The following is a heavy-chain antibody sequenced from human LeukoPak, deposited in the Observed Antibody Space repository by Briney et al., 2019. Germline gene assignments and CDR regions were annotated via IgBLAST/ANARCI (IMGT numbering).Heavy chain of an antibody. CDR3: ARERVSAFNI. CDR2: IKQDGSEK. CDR1: GFTFSSYG. V-gene: IGHV3-7*01. J-gene: IGHJ3*02. Sequence: GGSLRLSCAASGFTFSSYGMSWVRQAPGKGLEWVANIKQDGSEKYYVDSVKGRFTISRDNAKNSLYLQMNSLRAEDTAVYYCARERVSAFNIWGQGTMVTVSS.